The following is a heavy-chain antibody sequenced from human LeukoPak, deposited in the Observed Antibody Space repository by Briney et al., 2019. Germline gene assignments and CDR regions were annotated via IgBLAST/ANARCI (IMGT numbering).Heavy chain of an antibody. V-gene: IGHV3-7*01. D-gene: IGHD5-24*01. Sequence: PGGSLRLSCAASGFTFSSYWMTWVRQAPGKGLEWVANIKQDGSEKYYVDSVKGRFTISRDNAKNSLYLQMNSLRAEDTAVYYCAREDRWLQLQYYYYGMDVWGQGTTVTVSS. CDR1: GFTFSSYW. CDR2: IKQDGSEK. J-gene: IGHJ6*02. CDR3: AREDRWLQLQYYYYGMDV.